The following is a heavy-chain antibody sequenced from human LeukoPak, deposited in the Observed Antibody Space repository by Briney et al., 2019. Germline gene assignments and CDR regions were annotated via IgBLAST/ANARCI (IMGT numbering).Heavy chain of an antibody. CDR1: GYPYTGYY. CDR2: INPNSDGT. CDR3: AREVRLRYFDWSYGGRDY. V-gene: IGHV1-2*02. D-gene: IGHD3-9*01. J-gene: IGHJ4*02. Sequence: ASVKVSCKASGYPYTGYYMHWVPQAPGQGLEWMGWINPNSDGTNYAQKFQGRVTMTRDTSISTAYMELSRLRSDDTSVYYCAREVRLRYFDWSYGGRDYWGQGTLVTVSS.